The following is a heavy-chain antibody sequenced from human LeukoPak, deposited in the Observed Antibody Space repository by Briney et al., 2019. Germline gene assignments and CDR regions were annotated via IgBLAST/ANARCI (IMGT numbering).Heavy chain of an antibody. CDR2: INHSGST. V-gene: IGHV4-34*01. D-gene: IGHD2-2*02. J-gene: IGHJ4*02. CDR1: GGSFSGYY. Sequence: SETLSLTCAVYGGSFSGYYWSWIRQPPGKGLEWIGEINHSGSTNYNPSLKSRVTISLDTSKNQISLKLSSVTAVDTAVYYCAREGYCSSTNCYNFNYWGQGTLVTVSS. CDR3: AREGYCSSTNCYNFNY.